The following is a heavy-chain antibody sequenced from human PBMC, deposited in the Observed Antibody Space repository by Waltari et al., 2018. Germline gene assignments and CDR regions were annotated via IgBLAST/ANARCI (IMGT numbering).Heavy chain of an antibody. V-gene: IGHV4-34*01. Sequence: QVQLQQWGAGLLKPSETLSLTCAVYGGSFSGYYWSWIRQPPGKGLEWIGVINHSGSTNYNPSLKSRVTISVDTSKNQFSLKLSSVTAADTAVYYCARGRLLWFGETFDYWGQGTLVTVSS. CDR2: INHSGST. CDR1: GGSFSGYY. CDR3: ARGRLLWFGETFDY. D-gene: IGHD3-10*01. J-gene: IGHJ4*02.